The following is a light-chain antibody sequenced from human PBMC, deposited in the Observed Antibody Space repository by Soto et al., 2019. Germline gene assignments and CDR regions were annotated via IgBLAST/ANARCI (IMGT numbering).Light chain of an antibody. J-gene: IGKJ1*01. Sequence: EIVLTQSPGTLSLSPGERATLSCGASQSIDNNYLAWYQQKPGQAPRLVIYGASTRATDIPDRFSASGSGTDFTLTISRLEPEDFAVYYCQQYSRAPLTFGQGTKVDI. CDR1: QSIDNNY. CDR3: QQYSRAPLT. CDR2: GAS. V-gene: IGKV3-20*01.